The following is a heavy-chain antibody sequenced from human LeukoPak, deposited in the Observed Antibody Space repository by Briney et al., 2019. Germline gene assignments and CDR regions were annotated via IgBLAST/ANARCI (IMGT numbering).Heavy chain of an antibody. CDR2: INQGGSEK. Sequence: GGSLRLPCAASGFNFNSYWMTWVRQAPGKGLEWVGNINQGGSEKSYVDSVKGRFTISRDNARNSLYLQMNSLRAEDTAVYYCARDPYSGTYGDTYYYYMDVWGKGTTVTISS. CDR1: GFNFNSYW. J-gene: IGHJ6*03. V-gene: IGHV3-7*01. CDR3: ARDPYSGTYGDTYYYYMDV. D-gene: IGHD1-26*01.